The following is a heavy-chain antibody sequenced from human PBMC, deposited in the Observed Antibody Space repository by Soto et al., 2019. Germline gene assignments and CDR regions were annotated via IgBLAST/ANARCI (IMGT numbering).Heavy chain of an antibody. CDR3: ARDLWSTVTSLYYYGMDV. CDR1: GFTFSSYS. CDR2: ISSSSSYI. D-gene: IGHD4-17*01. J-gene: IGHJ6*02. V-gene: IGHV3-21*01. Sequence: GGSLRLSCAASGFTFSSYSMNWVRQAPGKGLEWVSSISSSSSYIYYADSVKGRFTISGDNAKNSLYLQMNSLRAEDTAVYYCARDLWSTVTSLYYYGMDVWGQGTTVTVSS.